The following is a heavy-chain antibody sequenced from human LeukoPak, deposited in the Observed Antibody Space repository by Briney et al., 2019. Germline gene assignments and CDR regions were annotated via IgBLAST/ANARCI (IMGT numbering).Heavy chain of an antibody. V-gene: IGHV3-33*08. J-gene: IGHJ4*02. D-gene: IGHD3-22*01. CDR2: IWYDGSNK. CDR1: GFTFSSSG. Sequence: GGSLRLSCAASGFTFSSSGMHWVRQAPGKGLEWVAVIWYDGSNKYYADSVKGRFTISRDNSKNTLYLQMNSLRAEDTAVYYCARDFSGPRSSYDSSGTDYWGQGTLATVSS. CDR3: ARDFSGPRSSYDSSGTDY.